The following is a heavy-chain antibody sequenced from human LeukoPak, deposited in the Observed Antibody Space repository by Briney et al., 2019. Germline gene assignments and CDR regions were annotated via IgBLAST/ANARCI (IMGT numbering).Heavy chain of an antibody. CDR1: GGSFSGYY. J-gene: IGHJ6*03. V-gene: IGHV4-34*01. CDR3: ARDSSGYSGYDYYYMDV. CDR2: INHSGST. D-gene: IGHD1-26*01. Sequence: PSETLSLTCAVYGGSFSGYYWSWIRQPPGKGLEWIGEINHSGSTNYNPSLKSRVTISVDTSKNQFSLKLRSVTAADTAVYYCARDSSGYSGYDYYYMDVWGKGTTVTISS.